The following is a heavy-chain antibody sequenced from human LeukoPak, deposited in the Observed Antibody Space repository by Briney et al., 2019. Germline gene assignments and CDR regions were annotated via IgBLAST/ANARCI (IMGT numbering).Heavy chain of an antibody. J-gene: IGHJ6*03. CDR2: IKHDGSEK. V-gene: IGHV3-7*01. D-gene: IGHD2-21*02. CDR3: ARGEVVTASLPDYFYYYMDV. Sequence: GGSLRLSCAASGFTFSRYWMTWVRQAPGKGLEWVANIKHDGSEKYYLDSVKGRFSISRDNAKNSLFLQMNSLRAEDTAVYYCARGEVVTASLPDYFYYYMDVWGKGTTVTISS. CDR1: GFTFSRYW.